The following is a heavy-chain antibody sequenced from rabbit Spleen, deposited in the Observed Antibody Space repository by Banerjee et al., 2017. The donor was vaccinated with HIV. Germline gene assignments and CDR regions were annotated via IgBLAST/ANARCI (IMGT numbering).Heavy chain of an antibody. CDR2: TGTGSGST. Sequence: QQLVESGGGLVKPGASLTLTCKASGFSFSSGYYMSWVRQAPGKGLEWIGCTGTGSGSTYYASWAKGRFTISKTSSTTVTLQMTSLTAADTATYFCARDSGSSFSSYGMDLWGQGTLVTVS. V-gene: IGHV1S40*01. CDR1: GFSFSSGYY. J-gene: IGHJ6*01. CDR3: ARDSGSSFSSYGMDL. D-gene: IGHD8-1*01.